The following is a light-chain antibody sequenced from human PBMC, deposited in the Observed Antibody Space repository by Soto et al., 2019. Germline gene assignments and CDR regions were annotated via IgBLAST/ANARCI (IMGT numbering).Light chain of an antibody. CDR1: QDINVY. CDR3: HQRQSWPRT. CDR2: AAS. V-gene: IGKV1-39*01. J-gene: IGKJ1*01. Sequence: DIQMTQSPSSVSASIGDTVTITCRASQDINVYLNWYQQKPGEVPKLLIYAASTLHSGVPSRFTGSGSETDFTLTISDVQPEDFAVYYCHQRQSWPRTFGQGTKVDIK.